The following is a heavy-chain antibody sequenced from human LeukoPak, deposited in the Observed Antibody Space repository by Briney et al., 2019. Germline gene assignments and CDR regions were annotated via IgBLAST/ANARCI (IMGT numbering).Heavy chain of an antibody. J-gene: IGHJ4*02. Sequence: SGTLSLTCAVSGGSISSNNWWGWVRQPPGKGLEWIGEIYHSGSPDYNPSLKSRVTISVDKSRNHFSLNLSSVTAADTAVYYCARVNINNWHSCDYWGQGTLVTVSS. CDR1: GGSISSNNW. D-gene: IGHD1-1*01. CDR2: IYHSGSP. CDR3: ARVNINNWHSCDY. V-gene: IGHV4-4*02.